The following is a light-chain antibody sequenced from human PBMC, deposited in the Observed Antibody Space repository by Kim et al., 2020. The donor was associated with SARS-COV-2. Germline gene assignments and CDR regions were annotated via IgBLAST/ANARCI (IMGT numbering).Light chain of an antibody. CDR2: GKN. J-gene: IGLJ3*02. V-gene: IGLV3-19*01. Sequence: SSELTQDPAVSVALGQTVRITCQGDSLRSYYASWYQQKPGQAPVLVIYGKNNRPSGIPDRFSGSSSGNTASLTITGAQAEDEADYYCNSRDSSGNHLGVFAGGLQLTFL. CDR1: SLRSYY. CDR3: NSRDSSGNHLGV.